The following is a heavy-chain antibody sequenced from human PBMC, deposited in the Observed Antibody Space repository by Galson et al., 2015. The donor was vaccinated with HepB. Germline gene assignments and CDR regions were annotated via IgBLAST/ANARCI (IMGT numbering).Heavy chain of an antibody. V-gene: IGHV1-69*13. CDR2: IIPIFGTA. Sequence: SVKVSCKASGGTFSSYAISWVRQAPGQGLEWMGGIIPIFGTANYAQKFQSRVPITADESTSTAYMELSSLRSEDTAVYYCARVPVPHCSSTSCYGWFDPWGQGTMVTVSS. CDR3: ARVPVPHCSSTSCYGWFDP. D-gene: IGHD2-2*01. J-gene: IGHJ5*02. CDR1: GGTFSSYA.